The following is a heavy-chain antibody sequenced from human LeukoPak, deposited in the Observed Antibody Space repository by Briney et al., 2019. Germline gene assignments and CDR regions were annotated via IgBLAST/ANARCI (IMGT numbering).Heavy chain of an antibody. CDR3: ARGDEYSSSSVSYYGMDV. CDR2: MNPNSGNT. CDR1: GYTFTSYD. Sequence: GASVKVSCKASGYTFTSYDINWVRQATGQGLEWMGWMNPNSGNTGYAQKFKGRVTMTRTTSLSTAYMELSSLRSEDTAVYYCARGDEYSSSSVSYYGMDVWGQGTTVTVSS. D-gene: IGHD6-6*01. V-gene: IGHV1-8*01. J-gene: IGHJ6*02.